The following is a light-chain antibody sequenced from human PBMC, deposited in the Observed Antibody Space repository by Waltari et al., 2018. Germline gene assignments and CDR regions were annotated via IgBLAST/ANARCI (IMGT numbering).Light chain of an antibody. Sequence: QSVLSQPPSASGTPGQRVTISCSGTSSNVGSNYVYWYQHLPGTVPKLLLYRNDQRPSGVPDRFSGSKSGPSASLAISGLQSEDESDYYCAVWDDSLIGRVFGGGTKLTVL. J-gene: IGLJ3*02. CDR2: RND. CDR3: AVWDDSLIGRV. CDR1: SSNVGSNY. V-gene: IGLV1-47*01.